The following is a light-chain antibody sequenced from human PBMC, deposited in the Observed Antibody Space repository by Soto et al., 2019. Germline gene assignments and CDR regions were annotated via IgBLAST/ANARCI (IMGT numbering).Light chain of an antibody. CDR2: EVN. CDR3: CSSGGSPTYV. V-gene: IGLV2-23*02. J-gene: IGLJ1*01. CDR1: SSNVGSYKL. Sequence: QSVLTQPASESGSPGQSITISCTGTSSNVGSYKLVSWYQQHPGKAPKLMIFEVNKRPSGVSNRFSGSKSGNTASLTISGLKVEDEADYYCCSSGGSPTYVFGTGTKLTVL.